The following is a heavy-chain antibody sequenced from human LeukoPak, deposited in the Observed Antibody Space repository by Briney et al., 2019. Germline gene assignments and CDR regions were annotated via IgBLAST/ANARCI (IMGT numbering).Heavy chain of an antibody. CDR2: INQDGSEK. J-gene: IGHJ4*02. CDR3: ATPMWGGYYYDRSGLFDY. V-gene: IGHV3-7*01. Sequence: PGGSLRLSCAAFGFTFSSYAMTWLRQAPGKGLEWVANINQDGSEKYYVDSVKRRFTISRDNAKTSLYLKMNSLRAEDTAVYSCATPMWGGYYYDRSGLFDYWGQGTLVTVSS. CDR1: GFTFSSYA. D-gene: IGHD3-22*01.